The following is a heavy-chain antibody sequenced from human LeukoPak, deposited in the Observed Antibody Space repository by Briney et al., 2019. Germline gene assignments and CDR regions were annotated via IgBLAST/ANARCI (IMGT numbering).Heavy chain of an antibody. Sequence: ASVKVSCKASGYTLTSYGISWVRQAPGQGLEWMGWISAYNGNTNYAQKLQGRVTMTTDTSTSTAYMELRSLRSDDTAVYYCARVDIVVVPAARTYYYYYMDVWGKGTTVTVSS. V-gene: IGHV1-18*01. CDR3: ARVDIVVVPAARTYYYYYMDV. CDR2: ISAYNGNT. CDR1: GYTLTSYG. D-gene: IGHD2-2*03. J-gene: IGHJ6*03.